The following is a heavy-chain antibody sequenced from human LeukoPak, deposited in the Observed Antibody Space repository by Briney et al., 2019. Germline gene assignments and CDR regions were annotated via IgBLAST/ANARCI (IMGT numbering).Heavy chain of an antibody. J-gene: IGHJ6*03. D-gene: IGHD4-17*01. CDR1: GFTLSSHS. CDR3: ARPYGDYYYYYYMDV. CDR2: ISSSSSTI. Sequence: GGSLRLSCAASGFTLSSHSMNWVRQAPGKGLEWVASISSSSSTIYYADSVKGRFTISRDNAKNSLYLQMNSLRAEDTAVYYCARPYGDYYYYYYMDVWGKGTTVTVSS. V-gene: IGHV3-48*01.